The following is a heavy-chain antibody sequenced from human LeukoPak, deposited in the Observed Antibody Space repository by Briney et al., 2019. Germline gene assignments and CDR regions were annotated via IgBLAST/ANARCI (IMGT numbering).Heavy chain of an antibody. CDR1: GFPFSSYW. J-gene: IGHJ4*02. CDR2: IKQDGSKK. CDR3: ARGRPHGNDY. D-gene: IGHD4-23*01. Sequence: RPGGSLRLSCVASGFPFSSYWMTWVRQAPGKGLEWVANIKQDGSKKSYVDSVKGRFSISRDNAKNTLYLQMNSLRVEDTAVYYCARGRPHGNDYWGQGTLVTVSS. V-gene: IGHV3-7*01.